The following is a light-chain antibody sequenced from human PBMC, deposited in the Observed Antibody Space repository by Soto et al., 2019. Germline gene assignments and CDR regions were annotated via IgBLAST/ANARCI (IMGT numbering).Light chain of an antibody. CDR3: SSYASSSTLYV. Sequence: SVLTQPPSASGSPGQSVTISCTGTSSDVGNYNYVSWYQQHPGKAPKVMIYEVSKRPSGVPDRFSGSKSGNTASLTVSGLQADDEADYYCSSYASSSTLYVFGTGTKVTVL. CDR2: EVS. V-gene: IGLV2-8*01. CDR1: SSDVGNYNY. J-gene: IGLJ1*01.